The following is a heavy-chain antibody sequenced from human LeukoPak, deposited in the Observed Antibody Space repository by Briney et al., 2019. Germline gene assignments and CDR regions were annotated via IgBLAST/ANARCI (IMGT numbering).Heavy chain of an antibody. CDR2: ISYDGSNK. J-gene: IGHJ4*02. D-gene: IGHD2-21*02. V-gene: IGHV3-30*04. CDR3: ARDALAYCGGDCYNVPLDY. CDR1: GFTFSSYA. Sequence: GGSLRLSCAASGFTFSSYAMHWVRQAPGKGLEWVAVISYDGSNKYYADSVKGRLTISRDNSKNTLYLQMNSLRAEDTAVYYCARDALAYCGGDCYNVPLDYWGQGTLVTVSS.